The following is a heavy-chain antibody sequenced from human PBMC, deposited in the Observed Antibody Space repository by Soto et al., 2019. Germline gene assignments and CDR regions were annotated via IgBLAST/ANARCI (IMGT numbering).Heavy chain of an antibody. CDR3: ARDGPYYSGFEV. V-gene: IGHV4-30-4*02. J-gene: IGHJ6*02. Sequence: PSGTLSVTFTFSRYSISNRDYYWNWIRQSPGRGLEWIASIDYSGSTYYNPSLKSRVVISADTSRNLFSLKLRSVTAADTALYFCARDGPYYSGFEVWGPGTTVTVSS. CDR1: RYSISNRDYY. CDR2: IDYSGST.